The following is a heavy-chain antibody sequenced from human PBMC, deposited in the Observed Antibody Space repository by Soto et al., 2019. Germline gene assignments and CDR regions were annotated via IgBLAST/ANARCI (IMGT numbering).Heavy chain of an antibody. CDR3: ARQGYCSSTSCYLLYNWFDP. J-gene: IGHJ5*02. Sequence: QLQLQESGPGLVKPSETLSLTCTVSGGSISSSSYYWGWIRQPPGKGLEWIGSIYYSGSTYYNPSLKSRVTISVDTSKNQFSLKLSSVTAADTAVYYCARQGYCSSTSCYLLYNWFDPWGQGTLVTVSS. CDR1: GGSISSSSYY. D-gene: IGHD2-2*01. V-gene: IGHV4-39*01. CDR2: IYYSGST.